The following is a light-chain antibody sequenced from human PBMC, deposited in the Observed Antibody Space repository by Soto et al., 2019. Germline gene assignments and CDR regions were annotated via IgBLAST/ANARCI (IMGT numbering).Light chain of an antibody. CDR3: SAWDDSLNGLV. V-gene: IGLV1-44*01. J-gene: IGLJ1*01. Sequence: QSVLTQPPSASGTPGQRVTISCSGSSSNIGSNTVNWYQQLPGTAPKLLIYNNNQRPSGVPDRFSGSKSGTSASLAISGIQSEDEADYYCSAWDDSLNGLVFGTGTNVTVL. CDR1: SSNIGSNT. CDR2: NNN.